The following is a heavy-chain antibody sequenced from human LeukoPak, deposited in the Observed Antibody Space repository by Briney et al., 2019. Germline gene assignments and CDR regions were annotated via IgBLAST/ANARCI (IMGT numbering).Heavy chain of an antibody. D-gene: IGHD3-3*01. V-gene: IGHV4-61*08. CDR1: GGSISSGDYY. CDR2: IYYSGST. Sequence: SQTLSLTCTASGGSISSGDYYWSWIRQPPGKGLEWIGYIYYSGSTNYNPSLKSRVTISVDTSKNQFSLKLSSVTAADTAVYYCARGLDITIFGVVPNWFDPWGQGTLVTVSS. J-gene: IGHJ5*02. CDR3: ARGLDITIFGVVPNWFDP.